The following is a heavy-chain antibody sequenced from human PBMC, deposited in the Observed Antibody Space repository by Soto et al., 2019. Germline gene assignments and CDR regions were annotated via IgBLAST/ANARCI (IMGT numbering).Heavy chain of an antibody. Sequence: QVQLQQWGAGLLKPSETLSLTCAVYGGSFSGYYWSWIRQPPGKGLEGIGEINHSGSTNYNPSLKSRVTISVDTSKNQFSLKLSSVTAADTAVYYCARGLHYYDSSGYLYWGQGTLVTVSS. CDR2: INHSGST. V-gene: IGHV4-34*01. D-gene: IGHD3-22*01. CDR3: ARGLHYYDSSGYLY. CDR1: GGSFSGYY. J-gene: IGHJ4*02.